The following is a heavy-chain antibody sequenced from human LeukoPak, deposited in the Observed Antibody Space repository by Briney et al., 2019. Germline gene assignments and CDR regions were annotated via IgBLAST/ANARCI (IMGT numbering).Heavy chain of an antibody. CDR2: ISDSVGYT. V-gene: IGHV3-23*01. CDR3: ARGTSPFDP. J-gene: IGHJ5*02. CDR1: GFSFSTYA. Sequence: GGSLRLSCAASGFSFSTYAMSWVRQAPGKGLEWVSVISDSVGYTYYADSVKGRFTISRDNSKNTLYLQMNSLRDEDTALYYCARGTSPFDPWGRGTLVTVSS.